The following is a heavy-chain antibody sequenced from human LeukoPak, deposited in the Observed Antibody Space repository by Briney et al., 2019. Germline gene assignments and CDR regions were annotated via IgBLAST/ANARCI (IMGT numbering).Heavy chain of an antibody. CDR2: IYHSGST. Sequence: SQTLSLTCAVSGGSISSGGYSWSWIRQPPGKGLEWIGYIYHSGSTYYNPSLKSRVTISVDRSKNQFSLKLSSLTAADTAVYYCARHDIVATNFDYWGQGTLVTVSS. V-gene: IGHV4-30-2*01. CDR3: ARHDIVATNFDY. CDR1: GGSISSGGYS. J-gene: IGHJ4*02. D-gene: IGHD5-12*01.